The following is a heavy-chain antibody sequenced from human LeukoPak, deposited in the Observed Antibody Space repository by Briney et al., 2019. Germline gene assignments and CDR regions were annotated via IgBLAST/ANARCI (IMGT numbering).Heavy chain of an antibody. D-gene: IGHD3-10*01. J-gene: IGHJ4*02. CDR3: ARAGLLWFGESYFDY. CDR2: IKEDGSEK. CDR1: GFTFSSYS. V-gene: IGHV3-7*01. Sequence: GGSLRLSCAASGFTFSSYSMNWVRQAPGKGLEWVANIKEDGSEKHYGDSVKGRFTISRDNAKNSLYLQMTSLRAEDTAVYYCARAGLLWFGESYFDYWGQGTLVTVSS.